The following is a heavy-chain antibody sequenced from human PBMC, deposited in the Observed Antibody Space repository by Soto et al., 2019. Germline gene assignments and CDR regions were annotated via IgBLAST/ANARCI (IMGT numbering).Heavy chain of an antibody. CDR1: GGSFSRSV. CDR3: ARPNPDYDTSGYSQDASDF. D-gene: IGHD3-22*01. CDR2: IIPLFRSA. Sequence: GASVKVSCKASGGSFSRSVIGWVRQAPGQGLEWMGGIIPLFRSASYAQKFQGRVTITADASTSTAYMELSSLRSDDTAVYYCARPNPDYDTSGYSQDASDFWGQGTMVTVSS. J-gene: IGHJ3*01. V-gene: IGHV1-69*13.